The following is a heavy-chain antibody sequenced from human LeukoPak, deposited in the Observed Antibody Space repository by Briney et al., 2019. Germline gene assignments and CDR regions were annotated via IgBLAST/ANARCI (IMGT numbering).Heavy chain of an antibody. CDR2: IYYSGIT. J-gene: IGHJ2*01. D-gene: IGHD4-17*01. CDR3: ATLTVIPRNWYFDL. V-gene: IGHV4-59*08. Sequence: SETLSLTCTVSGGSISSCYWSWIRQPPGKGLEWIGYIYYSGITYYNPSLKSRVTISLDTSKNQFSLKLSSVTAADTAVYYCATLTVIPRNWYFDLWGRGTLVTVSS. CDR1: GGSISSCY.